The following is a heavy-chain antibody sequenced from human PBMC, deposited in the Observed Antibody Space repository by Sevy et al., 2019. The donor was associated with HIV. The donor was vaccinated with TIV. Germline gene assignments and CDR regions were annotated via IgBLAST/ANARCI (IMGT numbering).Heavy chain of an antibody. J-gene: IGHJ4*02. D-gene: IGHD3-3*01. V-gene: IGHV3-30-3*01. CDR2: ISYDGSNK. CDR3: ARDGVAIHSEYYFDY. CDR1: GFTFSSYA. Sequence: GGSLRLSCAASGFTFSSYAMHWVRQAPGKGLEWVAVISYDGSNKYYADSVKGRFTISRDKSKNTLYLQMKSLRAEDTAVYYCARDGVAIHSEYYFDYWGQGTLVTVSS.